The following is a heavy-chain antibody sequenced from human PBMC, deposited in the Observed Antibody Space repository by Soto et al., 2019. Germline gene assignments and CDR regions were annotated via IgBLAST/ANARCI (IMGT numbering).Heavy chain of an antibody. CDR3: ARDRIQGWFDP. CDR1: GFTFSSYA. J-gene: IGHJ5*02. V-gene: IGHV3-30-3*01. Sequence: QVQLVESGGGVVQPGRSLRLSCAASGFTFSSYAMHWVRHAPGKGLEWVAVISYDGSNKYYADSVKGRFTISRDNSKNTLYLQMNSLRAEDTAVYYCARDRIQGWFDPWGQGTLVTVSS. CDR2: ISYDGSNK.